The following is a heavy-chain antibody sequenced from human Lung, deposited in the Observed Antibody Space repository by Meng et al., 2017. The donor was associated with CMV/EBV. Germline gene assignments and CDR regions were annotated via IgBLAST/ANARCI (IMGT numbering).Heavy chain of an antibody. D-gene: IGHD3-3*01. CDR3: ARFPWSGFYVPY. V-gene: IGHV3-48*03. Sequence: SCAASGFTFSSYEMNWVRQAPGKGLEWVSYISSGGITISYADSVRGRFTISRDNAKNSLYLLMNSLRAEDTAIYYCARFPWSGFYVPYWGQEPLVTVSS. J-gene: IGHJ4*02. CDR2: ISSGGITI. CDR1: GFTFSSYE.